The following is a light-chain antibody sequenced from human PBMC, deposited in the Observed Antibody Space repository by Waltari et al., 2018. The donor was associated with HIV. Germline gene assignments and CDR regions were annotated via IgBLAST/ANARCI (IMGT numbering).Light chain of an antibody. CDR3: QQYYSTPYT. CDR2: WAS. Sequence: DIVMTQSQDFLAVSLGERATINGKSSQSVLYSSNNKNYLAWYQQKPGQPPKLLIYWASTRESGVPDRFSGSGSGTDFTLTISSLQAEDVAVYYCQQYYSTPYTFGQGTKLEIK. V-gene: IGKV4-1*01. CDR1: QSVLYSSNNKNY. J-gene: IGKJ2*01.